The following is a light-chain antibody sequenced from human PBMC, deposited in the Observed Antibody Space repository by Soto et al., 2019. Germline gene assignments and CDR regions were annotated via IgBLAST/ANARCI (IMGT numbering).Light chain of an antibody. V-gene: IGLV2-8*01. Sequence: QSALTQPPSASGSPGQSVTISCTGTSSDVGGYNYVSWYQQHPGKAPKLMIYEVSKRPSGVPDRFSGSKSGNTASLTVSGLQAADEADYYCSSYAGTWVFGGGTKVTVL. CDR1: SSDVGGYNY. CDR3: SSYAGTWV. CDR2: EVS. J-gene: IGLJ3*02.